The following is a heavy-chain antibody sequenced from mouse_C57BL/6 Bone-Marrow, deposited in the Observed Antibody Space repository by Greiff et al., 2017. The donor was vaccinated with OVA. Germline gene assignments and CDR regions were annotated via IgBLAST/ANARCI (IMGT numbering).Heavy chain of an antibody. V-gene: IGHV2-5*01. CDR1: GFSLTSYG. J-gene: IGHJ4*01. D-gene: IGHD2-4*01. CDR2: IWRGGST. CDR3: ANNGGLRRARAMDY. Sequence: QVQLQQSGPGLVQPSQSLSITCTVSGFSLTSYGVHWVRQSPGKGLEWLGVIWRGGSTDYNAAFMSSLSITKDNSKSQVFFKMNRLQADDTATYDGANNGGLRRARAMDYWGQGTSVTVSS.